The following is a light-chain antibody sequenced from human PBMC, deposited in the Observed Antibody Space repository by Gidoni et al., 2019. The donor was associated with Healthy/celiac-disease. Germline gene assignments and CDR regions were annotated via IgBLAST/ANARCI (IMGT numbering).Light chain of an antibody. V-gene: IGKV3-15*01. CDR2: GAS. CDR1: QSISSK. Sequence: ELVMPQSPATVSVSPGERATLSCRASQSISSKLAWYQQKRGQAPRLLIYGASTRATGSPARFSGGGSGTEFTLTISSLQSEDFAVYYCQQYNNWPPWTFGQGTKVEIK. J-gene: IGKJ1*01. CDR3: QQYNNWPPWT.